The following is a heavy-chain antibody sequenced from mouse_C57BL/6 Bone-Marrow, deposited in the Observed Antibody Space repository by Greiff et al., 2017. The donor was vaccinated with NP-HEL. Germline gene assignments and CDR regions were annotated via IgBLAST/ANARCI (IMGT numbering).Heavy chain of an antibody. Sequence: VQLKESGPVLVKPGASVKMSCKASGYTFTDYYMNWVKQSHGKSLEWIGVINPYNGGTSYNQKFKGKATLTVDKSSSTAYMELNSLTSEDSAVYYCARQLRLQAWFAYWGQGTLVTVSA. J-gene: IGHJ3*01. V-gene: IGHV1-19*01. CDR3: ARQLRLQAWFAY. D-gene: IGHD3-2*02. CDR2: INPYNGGT. CDR1: GYTFTDYY.